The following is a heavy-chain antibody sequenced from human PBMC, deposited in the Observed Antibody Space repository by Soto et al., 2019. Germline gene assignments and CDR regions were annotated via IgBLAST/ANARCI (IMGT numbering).Heavy chain of an antibody. CDR2: ISGSGGST. Sequence: EVQLLESGGGLVQPGGSLRLSCAASGFTFSSYAMSWVRQAPGKGLEWISSISGSGGSTYYADSVKGRFTISRDNSKNTLYLEVSSRRAEDTAVYYCAKIRGRDPNYGDYSYSYYFGMDVWGQESTVTVSS. J-gene: IGHJ6*02. CDR3: AKIRGRDPNYGDYSYSYYFGMDV. CDR1: GFTFSSYA. D-gene: IGHD4-17*01. V-gene: IGHV3-23*01.